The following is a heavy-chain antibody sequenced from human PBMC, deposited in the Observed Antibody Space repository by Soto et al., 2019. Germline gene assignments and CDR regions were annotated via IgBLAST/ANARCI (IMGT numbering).Heavy chain of an antibody. Sequence: QVQLQESGPGLVKPSGTLSLTCTVSGGSISSTDHFWGWIRQPPGKGPAWIGSSYYTGTTYYNTCLQCRVTMSVDTFRIRFSLILRVVTAEYAAVYCCAILVTYDILAPHCLLDNCGQGSLVIVSS. J-gene: IGHJ4*02. CDR1: GGSISSTDHF. CDR3: AILVTYDILAPHCLLDN. CDR2: SYYTGTT. D-gene: IGHD3-9*01. V-gene: IGHV4-39*02.